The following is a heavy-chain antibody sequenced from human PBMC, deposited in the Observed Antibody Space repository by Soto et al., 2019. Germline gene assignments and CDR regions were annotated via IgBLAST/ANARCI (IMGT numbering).Heavy chain of an antibody. CDR1: GFTFSMYS. CDR3: ARDHMILPAHDFFYGSDV. J-gene: IGHJ6*04. V-gene: IGHV3-7*03. D-gene: IGHD3-22*01. CDR2: IPQDGVDG. Sequence: DVKLVESGGGLVQPGDSLRLSCEVSGFTFSMYSMSWVRQSPGKGLEWVAKIPQDGVDGHYADSVKGRFTISRDNGKNSLYLQLNILRAEETAVYYCARDHMILPAHDFFYGSDVWGRGATVTVSS.